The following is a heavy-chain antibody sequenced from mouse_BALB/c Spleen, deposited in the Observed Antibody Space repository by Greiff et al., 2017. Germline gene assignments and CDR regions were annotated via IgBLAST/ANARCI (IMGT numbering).Heavy chain of an antibody. CDR2: IWAGGST. CDR1: GFSLTSYG. J-gene: IGHJ4*01. D-gene: IGHD2-2*01. V-gene: IGHV2-9*02. Sequence: VQVVESGPGLVAPSQSLSITCTVSGFSLTSYGVHWVRQPPGKGLEWLGVIWAGGSTNYNSALMSRLSISKDNSKSQVFLKMNSLQTDDTAMYYCARRGWLRRKYYAMDYWGQGTSVTVSS. CDR3: ARRGWLRRKYYAMDY.